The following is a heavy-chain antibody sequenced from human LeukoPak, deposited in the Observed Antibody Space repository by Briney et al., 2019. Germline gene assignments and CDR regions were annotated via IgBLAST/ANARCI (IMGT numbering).Heavy chain of an antibody. V-gene: IGHV3-23*01. D-gene: IGHD3-9*01. CDR1: GFTFSSYA. Sequence: GGSLRLSCAASGFTFSSYAMSWVRQAPGKGLEWVSAISGSGGSTYYADSVKGRFTISRDNSKNTLYLQMNSLRAEDTAVYYCANLLYDILTGYSLDYWGQGTLVTVSS. J-gene: IGHJ4*02. CDR3: ANLLYDILTGYSLDY. CDR2: ISGSGGST.